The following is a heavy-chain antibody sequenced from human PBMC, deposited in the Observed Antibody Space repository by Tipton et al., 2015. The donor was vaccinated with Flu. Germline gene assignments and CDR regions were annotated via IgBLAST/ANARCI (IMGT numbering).Heavy chain of an antibody. CDR1: GGSISSGGAY. CDR3: ARDHPPSITVLGEITDYFGMDV. D-gene: IGHD3-3*01. Sequence: TLSLTCIVSGGSISSGGAYWTWIRQHPGKGLEWIGCIYYSGTTYYNPSLESRLTTSVDTSKNQFSLRLNSVTAADTAVYYCARDHPPSITVLGEITDYFGMDVWGQGTTVTVSS. V-gene: IGHV4-31*03. J-gene: IGHJ6*02. CDR2: IYYSGTT.